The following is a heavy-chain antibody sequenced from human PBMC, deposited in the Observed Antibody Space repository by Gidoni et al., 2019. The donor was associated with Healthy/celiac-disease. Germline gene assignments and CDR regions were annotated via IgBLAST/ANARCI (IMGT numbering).Heavy chain of an antibody. V-gene: IGHV2-26*01. CDR2: IFSNDEK. CDR1: GFPRSTARMG. J-gene: IGHJ6*02. D-gene: IGHD3-3*01. Sequence: QDTLKESGPVLVKPTETLTLTYTVPGFPRSTARMGVSWIRQPPGKALEWLAHIFSNDEKSYSTSLKSRLTISKDTSKSQVVLTMPNMDPVDPATYYCARIVSDWSGSSYYYGMDVWGQGTTVTVSS. CDR3: ARIVSDWSGSSYYYGMDV.